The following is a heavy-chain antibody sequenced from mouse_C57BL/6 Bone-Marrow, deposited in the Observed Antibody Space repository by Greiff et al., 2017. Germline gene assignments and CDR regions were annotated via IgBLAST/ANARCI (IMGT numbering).Heavy chain of an antibody. CDR3: ARQGDGNYVY. J-gene: IGHJ2*01. V-gene: IGHV5-6*01. D-gene: IGHD2-1*01. Sequence: EVKVVESGGDLVKPGGSLKLSCAASGFTFSSYGMSWVRQTPDKRLEWVATISSGGSYTYYPDSVKGRFTISRDNAKNTLYLQMSSLKSEDTAMYYCARQGDGNYVYWGQGTTLTVSS. CDR2: ISSGGSYT. CDR1: GFTFSSYG.